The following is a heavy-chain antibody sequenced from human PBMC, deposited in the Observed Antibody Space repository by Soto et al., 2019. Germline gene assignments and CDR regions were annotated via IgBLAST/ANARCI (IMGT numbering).Heavy chain of an antibody. CDR1: GGTFSSYA. V-gene: IGHV1-69*13. CDR3: AREHRGMVYAPYFDY. CDR2: IIPIFGTA. Sequence: GASVKVSCKASGGTFSSYAISWVRQAPGQGLEWMGGIIPIFGTANYAQKFQGRVTITADESTSTAYMELSSLRSEDTAVYYCAREHRGMVYAPYFDYWGQGTLVTVSS. J-gene: IGHJ4*02. D-gene: IGHD2-8*01.